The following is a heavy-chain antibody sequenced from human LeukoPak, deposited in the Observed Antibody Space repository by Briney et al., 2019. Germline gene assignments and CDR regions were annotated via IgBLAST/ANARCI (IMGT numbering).Heavy chain of an antibody. D-gene: IGHD3-16*01. CDR3: ARESITFGSFNY. Sequence: ASVKVSCKASGYTFPSYFMHWVRQAPGQGLEWMGIINPSGGSTSYAQKFQGRVTMTRDTSTSTVYMELSSLRSEDTAVYYCARESITFGSFNYWGQGTLVTVSS. J-gene: IGHJ4*02. V-gene: IGHV1-46*01. CDR1: GYTFPSYF. CDR2: INPSGGST.